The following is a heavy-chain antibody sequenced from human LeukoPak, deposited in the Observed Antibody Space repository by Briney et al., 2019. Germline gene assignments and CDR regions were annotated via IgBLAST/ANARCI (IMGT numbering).Heavy chain of an antibody. Sequence: PSETLSLTCTVSGGSISSSSYYWGWVRQPPGKGLEWIGSIYYSGSTYYNPSLKSRVTISVDTSKNQFSLKLSSVTAADTAVYYCAVVVPVASYSFDPWGQGTLVTVSS. CDR3: AVVVPVASYSFDP. CDR2: IYYSGST. D-gene: IGHD2-2*01. V-gene: IGHV4-39*01. J-gene: IGHJ5*02. CDR1: GGSISSSSYY.